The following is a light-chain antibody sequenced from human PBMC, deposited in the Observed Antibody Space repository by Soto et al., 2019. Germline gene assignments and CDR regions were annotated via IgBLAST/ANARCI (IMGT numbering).Light chain of an antibody. CDR3: SSYTSSSTYVV. CDR1: SSDVGGYNY. V-gene: IGLV2-14*03. CDR2: DVI. J-gene: IGLJ2*01. Sequence: QSVLTQPASVSGSPGQSITISCTGTSSDVGGYNYVSWYQQHPGKAPKLMIYDVINRPSGVSNRFSGSKSGNSASLTISGLQVEDEADYYCSSYTSSSTYVVFGGGTKLTVL.